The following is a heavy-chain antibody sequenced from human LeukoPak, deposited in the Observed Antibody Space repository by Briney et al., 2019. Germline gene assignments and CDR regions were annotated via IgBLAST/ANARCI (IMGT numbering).Heavy chain of an antibody. CDR3: ARPAYYDTSYYYDH. CDR2: IIPLFGSS. J-gene: IGHJ5*02. V-gene: IGHV1-69*05. CDR1: GGSFRNSA. D-gene: IGHD3-22*01. Sequence: SVKVYCKASGGSFRNSAISWIRQAPGQGLEWVGGIIPLFGSSKYSQKFQGRVTISTDESTGTTYMELTSLTSEDTAVYYCARPAYYDTSYYYDHWGQGALITVSS.